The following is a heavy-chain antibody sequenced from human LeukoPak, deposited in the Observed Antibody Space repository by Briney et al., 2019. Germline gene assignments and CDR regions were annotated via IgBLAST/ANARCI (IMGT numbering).Heavy chain of an antibody. Sequence: PSETLSLTCSVSTDSPNTYYWSWIRQSPGKGLEWIGHIYHSGSTDYNPSFKSRVTVSIDMSKKEFSLKLTSVTVADTAMYYCVRLRWELLAPYFVHWGEGAFVIVSS. D-gene: IGHD2-15*01. CDR3: VRLRWELLAPYFVH. J-gene: IGHJ4*02. V-gene: IGHV4-59*01. CDR1: TDSPNTYY. CDR2: IYHSGST.